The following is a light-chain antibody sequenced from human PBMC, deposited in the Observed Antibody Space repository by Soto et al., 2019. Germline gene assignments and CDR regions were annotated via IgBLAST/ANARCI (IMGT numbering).Light chain of an antibody. V-gene: IGKV1-13*02. J-gene: IGKJ1*01. CDR1: QGISSA. CDR3: QQYGSSGT. CDR2: DAS. Sequence: AIQLTQSPSSLSASVGDRVTITCRASQGISSALAWYQQKPGKAPKLLIYDASSLESGVPSRFSGSGSGTDFTLTISSLQPEDFAVYYCQQYGSSGTFGQGTKVEIK.